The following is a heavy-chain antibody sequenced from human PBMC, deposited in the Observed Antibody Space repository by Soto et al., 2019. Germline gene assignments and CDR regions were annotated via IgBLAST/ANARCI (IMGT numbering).Heavy chain of an antibody. V-gene: IGHV3-30-3*01. D-gene: IGHD6-19*01. CDR3: AREPLRAVAGPDY. CDR1: GFTFSSYA. CDR2: ISYDGSNK. Sequence: GGSLRLSCAASGFTFSSYAMHWVRQAPGKGLEWVAVISYDGSNKYYADSVKGRFTISRDNSKNTLYLQMNSLRAEDTAVYYCAREPLRAVAGPDYWGQGTLVTVSS. J-gene: IGHJ4*02.